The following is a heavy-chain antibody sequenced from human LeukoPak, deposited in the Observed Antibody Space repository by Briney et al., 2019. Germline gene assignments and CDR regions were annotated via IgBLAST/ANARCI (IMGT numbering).Heavy chain of an antibody. CDR1: GFTFSSYW. D-gene: IGHD5-12*01. J-gene: IGHJ4*02. CDR3: ARGFTGYDVPCFDY. CDR2: IKQDGSEK. Sequence: GGSLRLSCVASGFTFSSYWMSWVRQAPGKGLEWVANIKQDGSEKYYVDSVKGRFTISRDNAKTSLFLQMNTLRVEDTAVYYCARGFTGYDVPCFDYWGQGTLVTVSS. V-gene: IGHV3-7*01.